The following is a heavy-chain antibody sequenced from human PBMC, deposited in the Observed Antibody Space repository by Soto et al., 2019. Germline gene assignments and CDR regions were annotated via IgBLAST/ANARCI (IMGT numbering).Heavy chain of an antibody. J-gene: IGHJ5*02. Sequence: PSETLSLTCTVSGGSISSGGHYWSWIRQHPGKGLEWIGYIYYRGSTYYNPSLKSRVTISVDTSKNQFSLKLSSVTAADTAVYYCARAGSVTVVVPSAENWFDPWGQGTLVTVSS. CDR1: GGSISSGGHY. CDR2: IYYRGST. D-gene: IGHD2-2*01. CDR3: ARAGSVTVVVPSAENWFDP. V-gene: IGHV4-31*03.